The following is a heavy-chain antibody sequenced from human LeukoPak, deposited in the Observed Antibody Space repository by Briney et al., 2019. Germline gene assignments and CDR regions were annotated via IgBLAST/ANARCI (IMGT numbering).Heavy chain of an antibody. CDR2: IYPGDSDT. CDR1: GYSFTSYW. J-gene: IGHJ3*02. CDR3: ARGPPQYLPFGDDAFDI. V-gene: IGHV5-51*01. D-gene: IGHD3-16*01. Sequence: GESLQISCKGSGYSFTSYWIGWVRQMPGKGLEWMGIIYPGDSDTRYSPSFQGQVTISADKSISTAYLQWSSLKASDTAMYYCARGPPQYLPFGDDAFDIWGQGTMVTVSS.